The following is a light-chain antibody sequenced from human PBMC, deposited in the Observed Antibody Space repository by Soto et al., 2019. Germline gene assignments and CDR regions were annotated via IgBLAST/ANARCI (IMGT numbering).Light chain of an antibody. CDR3: NQYVSSPLT. Sequence: EIVLTQSPGTLSLSPGEGATVSCRASQSVNSNLLAWFQQKPGQAPRLLIHDASRRATGIPDRFSGSGSGTDVTVSSSRLEPEDFAVYYCNQYVSSPLTFGQGTKLEIK. CDR1: QSVNSNL. CDR2: DAS. J-gene: IGKJ2*01. V-gene: IGKV3-20*01.